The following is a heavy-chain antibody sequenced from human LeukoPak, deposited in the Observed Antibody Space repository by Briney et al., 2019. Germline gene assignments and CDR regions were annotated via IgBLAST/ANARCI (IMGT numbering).Heavy chain of an antibody. Sequence: GGSLRLSCAASGFTFSSYGMHWVRQAPGKGLEWVAVISYDGSNKYYADSVKGRFTNSRDNSKNTLYLQMNSLRAEDTAVYYCAKEGDLWQYSYGDWGIDYWGQGTLVTVSS. CDR1: GFTFSSYG. J-gene: IGHJ4*02. CDR2: ISYDGSNK. D-gene: IGHD5-18*01. CDR3: AKEGDLWQYSYGDWGIDY. V-gene: IGHV3-30*18.